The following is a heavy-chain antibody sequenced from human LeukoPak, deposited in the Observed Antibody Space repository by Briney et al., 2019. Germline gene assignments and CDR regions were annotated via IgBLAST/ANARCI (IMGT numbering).Heavy chain of an antibody. D-gene: IGHD3-10*01. Sequence: SGGSLRPSCAASGFTFSSYGIHWVRQAPGKGLEWVSVISADSATTFYADSVKGRFTISRDNAKNTVFLQMSSLRAEDTALYYCARKSASGNYPLDYWGQGTLVTVSS. CDR2: ISADSATT. CDR3: ARKSASGNYPLDY. V-gene: IGHV3-23*01. J-gene: IGHJ4*02. CDR1: GFTFSSYG.